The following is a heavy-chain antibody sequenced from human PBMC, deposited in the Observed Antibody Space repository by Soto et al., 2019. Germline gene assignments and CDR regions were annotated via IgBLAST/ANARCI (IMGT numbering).Heavy chain of an antibody. CDR3: ARAPKEGAGSPIWH. Sequence: QVQLVQSGTEVKNPGASVKVSCKASGYSFTSYGVTWVRQAPGQGLEWRGWISGYSGNTKYTQKVQGRVTMTTGPSTSPAYMELSSLTSADTAAYLCARAPKEGAGSPIWHWGQGTLITVSS. D-gene: IGHD3-10*01. V-gene: IGHV1-18*01. J-gene: IGHJ4*02. CDR2: ISGYSGNT. CDR1: GYSFTSYG.